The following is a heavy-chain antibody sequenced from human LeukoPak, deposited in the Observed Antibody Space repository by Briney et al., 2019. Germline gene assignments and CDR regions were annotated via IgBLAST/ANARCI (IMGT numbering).Heavy chain of an antibody. CDR3: PDYYFDY. D-gene: IGHD3-10*01. CDR2: IYTSGST. Sequence: SETLSLTCTVSGDSISNYYWSWIRQPAGKGLEWIGRIYTSGSTNYNPSLKSRVTMSVDTSKNQFSLKLSSDCARVSLVRGAPDYYFDYWGQGTLVTVSS. J-gene: IGHJ4*02. V-gene: IGHV4-4*07. CDR1: GDSISNYY.